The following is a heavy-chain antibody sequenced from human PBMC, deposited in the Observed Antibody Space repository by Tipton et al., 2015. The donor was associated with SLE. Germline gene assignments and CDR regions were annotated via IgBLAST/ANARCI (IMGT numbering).Heavy chain of an antibody. CDR1: GFTVSTNY. CDR3: ARGKYYFDY. Sequence: SLRLSCAASGFTVSTNYMTWVRQAPGKGLEWVAFISSSGTYIQYSDSMKGRFTISRDNAKNSLYLQMNSLRDEDTAVYYCARGKYYFDYWGQGALVTVSS. J-gene: IGHJ4*02. CDR2: ISSSGTYI. D-gene: IGHD2/OR15-2a*01. V-gene: IGHV3-21*01.